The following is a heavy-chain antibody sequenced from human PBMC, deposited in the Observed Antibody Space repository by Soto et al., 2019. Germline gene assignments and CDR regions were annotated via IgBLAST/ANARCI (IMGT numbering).Heavy chain of an antibody. CDR2: INPNSGGT. V-gene: IGHV1-2*04. Sequence: QVQLVQSGAEVKKPGASVKVSCKASGYTFTGYYMHWVRQAPGQGVEWMGWINPNSGGTNYAQKFQGWVTMTRDTSISTAYMELSRLRSDETAVYYCARRYGGPSRAFDIWGQGTMVTVSS. CDR3: ARRYGGPSRAFDI. CDR1: GYTFTGYY. J-gene: IGHJ3*02. D-gene: IGHD4-17*01.